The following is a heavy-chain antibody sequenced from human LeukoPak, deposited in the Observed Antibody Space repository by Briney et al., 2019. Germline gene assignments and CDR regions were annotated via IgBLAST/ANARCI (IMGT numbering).Heavy chain of an antibody. Sequence: KSGGSLRLSCAASGFTFIDYDMHWVRQVIGKGLEWVSAIGIRGDTHYSGSMKGRFTISRENAESSLYLQMNSLRAEDTAVYYCARGGIQVSGIDEFDYWGQGTLVTVSS. CDR1: GFTFIDYD. V-gene: IGHV3-13*01. CDR2: IGIRGDT. CDR3: ARGGIQVSGIDEFDY. J-gene: IGHJ4*02. D-gene: IGHD6-19*01.